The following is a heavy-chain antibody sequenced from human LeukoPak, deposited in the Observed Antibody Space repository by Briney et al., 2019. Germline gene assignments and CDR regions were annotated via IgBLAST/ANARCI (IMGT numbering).Heavy chain of an antibody. CDR3: ARDYVSGSYCCMDG. J-gene: IGHJ6*03. Sequence: ASVKVSCKASGYTFTGYYMHWVRQAPGQGLEWMGWINPNSGGTSYAQKFQGRVTMTRDTSISTAYMELSRLRSDDTAVYYCARDYVSGSYCCMDGWGKGTTVTVSS. V-gene: IGHV1-2*02. CDR2: INPNSGGT. CDR1: GYTFTGYY. D-gene: IGHD1-26*01.